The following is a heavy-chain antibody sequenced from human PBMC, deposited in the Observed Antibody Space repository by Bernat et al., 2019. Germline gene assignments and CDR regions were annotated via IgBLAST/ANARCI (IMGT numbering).Heavy chain of an antibody. Sequence: QLQLQESGPGLVKPSETLSLTCTVSGGSISSSSYYWGWIRQPPGKGLEWIGSIYYSGSTYYNPSLKSRVTISVATSKNQFSLKLSSVTAADTAVYYCARTTVVTPNWYFDLWGRGTLVTVSS. V-gene: IGHV4-39*01. CDR3: ARTTVVTPNWYFDL. J-gene: IGHJ2*01. D-gene: IGHD4-23*01. CDR1: GGSISSSSYY. CDR2: IYYSGST.